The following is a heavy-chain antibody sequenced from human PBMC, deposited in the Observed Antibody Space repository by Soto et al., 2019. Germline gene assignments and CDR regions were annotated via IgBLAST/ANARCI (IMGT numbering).Heavy chain of an antibody. CDR3: ARSLAVTRAWNFAY. J-gene: IGHJ4*02. CDR1: GFSLRTNGVS. V-gene: IGHV2-5*05. CDR2: IYWDDDK. Sequence: QITLKESGRTLVKPTQTLTLTCTFSGFSLRTNGVSVAWIRQPPGKALEWLALIYWDDDKWYGPSLKSRLSITKDASKNQVVLTMTNMDPVDTGTYYCARSLAVTRAWNFAYWGPGTLVTVSS. D-gene: IGHD2-21*02.